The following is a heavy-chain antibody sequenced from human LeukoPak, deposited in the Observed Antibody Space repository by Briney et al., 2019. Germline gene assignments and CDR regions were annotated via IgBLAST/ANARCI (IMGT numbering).Heavy chain of an antibody. CDR2: IYYSGST. CDR3: ARGAYCSSTSCYSGAFDI. D-gene: IGHD2-2*02. V-gene: IGHV4-59*01. J-gene: IGHJ3*02. Sequence: SETLSLTCTVSGGSISSYYWSWIRQPPGKGLEWIGYIYYSGSTNYNPSLKSRVTISVDTSKNQFSLKLSSVTAADTAVYYCARGAYCSSTSCYSGAFDIWGQGTMVTVSS. CDR1: GGSISSYY.